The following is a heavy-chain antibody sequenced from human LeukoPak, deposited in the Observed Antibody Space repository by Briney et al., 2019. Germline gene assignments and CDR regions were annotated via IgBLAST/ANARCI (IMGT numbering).Heavy chain of an antibody. D-gene: IGHD6-13*01. J-gene: IGHJ6*03. CDR2: ISSSSSYI. Sequence: PGGSLRLSCAASGFTFSSYSMNWVRQAPGKGLEWVSSISSSSSYIYYADSVKGRFTISRDNAKNSLYLQMNSLRAEDTAVYYCARDDGSSWGKGEDYYYYYCMDVWGKGTTVTVSS. CDR1: GFTFSSYS. V-gene: IGHV3-21*01. CDR3: ARDDGSSWGKGEDYYYYYCMDV.